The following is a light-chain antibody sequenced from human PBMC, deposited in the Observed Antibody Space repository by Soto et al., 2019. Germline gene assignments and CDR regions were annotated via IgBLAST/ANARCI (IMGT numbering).Light chain of an antibody. CDR1: QSVSSY. CDR2: DAS. CDR3: QQRSNWPPLP. J-gene: IGKJ4*01. Sequence: EIVLTQSPATLSLSPGERATLSCRASQSVSSYLAWYQQKPGQAPRLLIYDASNRATGIPARFSGSGSGTDFTLTISSLEPEDFPVYYCQQRSNWPPLPFGGGTKVEIK. V-gene: IGKV3-11*01.